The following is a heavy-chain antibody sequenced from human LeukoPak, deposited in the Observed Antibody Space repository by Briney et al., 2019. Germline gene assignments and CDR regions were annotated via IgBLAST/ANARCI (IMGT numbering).Heavy chain of an antibody. CDR3: ARERVITTAFDI. J-gene: IGHJ3*02. CDR2: MNPNSGNT. D-gene: IGHD3-22*01. CDR1: GYTFTSYD. Sequence: ASVKVSCKASGYTFTSYDINWVRQATGQGLEWMGWMNPNSGNTGYAQKFQGRVTMTRNTSISTAYMGLSSLRSEDTAVYYCARERVITTAFDIWSQGTMVTVSS. V-gene: IGHV1-8*01.